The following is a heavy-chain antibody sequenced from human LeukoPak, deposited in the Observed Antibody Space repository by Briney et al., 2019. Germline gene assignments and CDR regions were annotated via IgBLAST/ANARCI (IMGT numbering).Heavy chain of an antibody. CDR2: ISHDGDSE. D-gene: IGHD3-10*01. V-gene: IGHV3-30*18. J-gene: IGHJ4*02. CDR1: GFSFSLYG. Sequence: GGSLRLSCSASGFSFSLYGQHWVRQAPGKGLKRVAVISHDGDSEYYSDSVKGRFTISRDNAKDTLYLQMDSLRRDDTAVYFCAKDGRGRTFFGDIEYWGQGTLVAVSS. CDR3: AKDGRGRTFFGDIEY.